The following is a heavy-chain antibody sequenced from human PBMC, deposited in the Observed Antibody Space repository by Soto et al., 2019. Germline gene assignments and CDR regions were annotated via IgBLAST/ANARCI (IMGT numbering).Heavy chain of an antibody. CDR1: GYTFINYG. V-gene: IGHV1-18*04. J-gene: IGHJ4*02. Sequence: QVRLVQSGGEVKKPGASVKVSCKTSGYTFINYGITWVRQAPGQGLEWMGWISTFNGNTNYAQKFQGRVTMTRDTSTTTAYMELRTLRSDDTAMYYCTTENTGTRPTVALDFWGQGTLVTVSS. CDR3: TTENTGTRPTVALDF. D-gene: IGHD6-19*01. CDR2: ISTFNGNT.